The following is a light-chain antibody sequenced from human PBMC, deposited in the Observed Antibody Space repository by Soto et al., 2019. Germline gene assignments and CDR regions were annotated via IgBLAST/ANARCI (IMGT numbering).Light chain of an antibody. Sequence: QSALTQPASVSGSPGQSITISCTGSGSDIGAYNYVSWHQQHPGKAPKLLIHGVTRRPSGVSSRFSASKSAYTASLTISGLQAEDEATYFCSSFTTSYFYVFGPGTKVTVL. J-gene: IGLJ1*01. CDR3: SSFTTSYFYV. CDR1: GSDIGAYNY. CDR2: GVT. V-gene: IGLV2-14*01.